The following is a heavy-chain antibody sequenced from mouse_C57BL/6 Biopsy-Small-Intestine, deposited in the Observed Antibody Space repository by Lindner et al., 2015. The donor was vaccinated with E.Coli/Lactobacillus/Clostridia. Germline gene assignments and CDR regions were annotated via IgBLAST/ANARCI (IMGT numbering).Heavy chain of an antibody. V-gene: IGHV1-63*01. CDR2: IYPGGGYS. Sequence: VQLQESGAELVKPGASVKMSCKASGYTFSNYWIGWARQRPGHGLEWIGEIYPGGGYSNYNEKFKGKATLTADKSSSTAYMRLSSLTSEDSAVYYCARSGNYYGSGFDYWGQGTTLTVSS. D-gene: IGHD1-1*01. CDR1: GYTFSNYW. CDR3: ARSGNYYGSGFDY. J-gene: IGHJ2*01.